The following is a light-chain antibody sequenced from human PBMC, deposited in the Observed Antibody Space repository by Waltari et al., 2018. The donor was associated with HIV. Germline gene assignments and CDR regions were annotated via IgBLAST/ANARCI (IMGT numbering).Light chain of an antibody. Sequence: QTVVTQEPSLTVSPGGTATLTCASSTGAFTSGNHPNCFQQKPGQPPRGLIYRTSNKNSWTPARFSGSLLGGKAALTLSGVQPEDEAEYYCLLYYGGAQRYVFGTGTKVTVL. CDR3: LLYYGGAQRYV. J-gene: IGLJ1*01. V-gene: IGLV7-43*01. CDR1: TGAFTSGNH. CDR2: RTS.